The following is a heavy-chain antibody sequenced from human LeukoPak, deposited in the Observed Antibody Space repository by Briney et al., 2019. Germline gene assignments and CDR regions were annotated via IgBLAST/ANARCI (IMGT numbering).Heavy chain of an antibody. CDR2: IYHSGNT. CDR3: AGVRDSGSYRGYYYYYMDV. J-gene: IGHJ6*03. D-gene: IGHD1-26*01. CDR1: NYSISSGYY. Sequence: SETLSLTCTVSNYSISSGYYWAWIRQPPGKGLEWIGNIYHSGNTYYNPSLKSRVSLSVDTSENQFSLKLSSLTAADTAVYYCAGVRDSGSYRGYYYYYMDVWGKGTTVTISS. V-gene: IGHV4-38-2*02.